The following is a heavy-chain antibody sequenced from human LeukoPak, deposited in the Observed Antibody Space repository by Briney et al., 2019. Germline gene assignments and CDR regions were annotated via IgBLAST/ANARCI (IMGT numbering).Heavy chain of an antibody. J-gene: IGHJ3*02. CDR3: ASKARMSGDALDI. V-gene: IGHV1-2*02. Sequence: ASVKVSCKASGYTFTGYYLYWVRQAPGQGLEWMGWINPNSGGTNFAQKFQGRVTMTRDTSISTVYMELSRLRSDDTAVYYCASKARMSGDALDIWGQGTMVTVSS. CDR2: INPNSGGT. D-gene: IGHD3-10*02. CDR1: GYTFTGYY.